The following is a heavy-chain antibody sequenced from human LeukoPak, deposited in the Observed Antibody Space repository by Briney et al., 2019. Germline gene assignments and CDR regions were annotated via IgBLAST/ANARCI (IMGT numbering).Heavy chain of an antibody. CDR2: IYYSGST. D-gene: IGHD3-9*01. Sequence: SETLSLTCTVSGGSISSYYWSWIRQPPGKGLEWIGYIYYSGSTNYNPSLKSRVTISVDTSKNQFSLKLSSVTAADTAVYYCARIGAAPNYDILTGPSDYWGQGTLVTVSS. CDR3: ARIGAAPNYDILTGPSDY. CDR1: GGSISSYY. J-gene: IGHJ4*02. V-gene: IGHV4-59*12.